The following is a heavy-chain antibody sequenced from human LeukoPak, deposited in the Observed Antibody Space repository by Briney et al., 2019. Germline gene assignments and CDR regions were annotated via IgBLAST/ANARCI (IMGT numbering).Heavy chain of an antibody. CDR2: ISGSSSYI. V-gene: IGHV3-21*01. J-gene: IGHJ4*02. D-gene: IGHD2-15*01. Sequence: PGGSLRLSCAASGFTFSGYDMNWVRQAPGKGLEWVSSISGSSSYIYYADSMKGRFTISRDNGKNSLYLQMNSLRAEDTAVYFCARGASVVVVAATFDYWGQGTLVTVSS. CDR3: ARGASVVVVAATFDY. CDR1: GFTFSGYD.